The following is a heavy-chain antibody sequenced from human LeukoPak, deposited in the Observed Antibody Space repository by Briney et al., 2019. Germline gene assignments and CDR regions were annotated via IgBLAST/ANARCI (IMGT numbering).Heavy chain of an antibody. V-gene: IGHV4-4*02. CDR1: GGSISSSNW. CDR3: ARSRRGYYDSSGYRHLDY. CDR2: IYHSGST. J-gene: IGHJ4*02. Sequence: SETLSLTCAVSGGSISSSNWWSWVRQPPGKGLEWIGEIYHSGSTNYNPSLKSRVTISVDKSKNQFSLKLSSVTAADTAVYYCARSRRGYYDSSGYRHLDYWGQGTLVTVSS. D-gene: IGHD3-22*01.